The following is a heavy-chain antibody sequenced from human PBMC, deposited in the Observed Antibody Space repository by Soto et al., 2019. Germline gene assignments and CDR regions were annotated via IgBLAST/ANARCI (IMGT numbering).Heavy chain of an antibody. CDR1: GYTFTSYY. CDR3: ARDQGGGYKPGSWFDP. V-gene: IGHV1-46*01. D-gene: IGHD6-25*01. J-gene: IGHJ5*02. Sequence: ASVKVSCKASGYTFTSYYMHWVRQAPGQGLEWMGIINTSGGSTSYAQKFQGRVTMTRHTSTSTVYMELSSLRSEDTAVYYCARDQGGGYKPGSWFDPWGQGTLVTVSS. CDR2: INTSGGST.